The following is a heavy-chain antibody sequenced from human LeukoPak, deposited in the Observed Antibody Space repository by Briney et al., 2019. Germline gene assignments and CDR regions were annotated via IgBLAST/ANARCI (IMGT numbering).Heavy chain of an antibody. V-gene: IGHV4-39*01. CDR3: ARHNSLLLWFGELSVLFDY. D-gene: IGHD3-10*01. CDR1: GGSISSSSYY. CDR2: INHSGST. J-gene: IGHJ4*02. Sequence: SETLSLTCTVSGGSISSSSYYWGWIRQPPGKGLEWIGEINHSGSTNYNPSLKSRVTISVDTSKNQFSLKLSSVTAADTAVYYCARHNSLLLWFGELSVLFDYWGQGTLVTVSS.